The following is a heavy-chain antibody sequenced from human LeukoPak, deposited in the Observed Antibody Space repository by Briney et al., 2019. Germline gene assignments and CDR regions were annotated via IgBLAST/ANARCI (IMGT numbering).Heavy chain of an antibody. CDR2: IKQDGSEK. CDR3: ARVPLEWLFRWFDP. D-gene: IGHD3-3*01. J-gene: IGHJ5*02. CDR1: GFTFSSYW. V-gene: IGHV3-7*01. Sequence: GGSLRLSCAASGFTFSSYWMSWVRQAPGKGLEWVANIKQDGSEKYYVDSVKGGFTISRDNAKNSLYLQMNSLRAEDTAVYYCARVPLEWLFRWFDPWGQGTLVTVSS.